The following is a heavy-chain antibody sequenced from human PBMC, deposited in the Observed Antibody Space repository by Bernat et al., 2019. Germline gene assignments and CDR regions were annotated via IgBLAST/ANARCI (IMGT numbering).Heavy chain of an antibody. CDR1: GFTFSSYG. D-gene: IGHD5-12*01. CDR3: ARDGRVGYDIVATTDYFDY. V-gene: IGHV3-33*01. Sequence: QVQLVESGGGVVQPGRSLRLSCAASGFTFSSYGMHWVRQAPGKGLEWVAVIWYDGSNKYYADSVKGRFTISRDNSKNTLYLQMNSLRAEDTAVYYCARDGRVGYDIVATTDYFDYWGQGTLVTVSS. J-gene: IGHJ4*02. CDR2: IWYDGSNK.